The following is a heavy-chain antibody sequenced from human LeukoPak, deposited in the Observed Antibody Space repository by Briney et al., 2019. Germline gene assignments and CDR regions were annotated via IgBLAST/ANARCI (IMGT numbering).Heavy chain of an antibody. V-gene: IGHV3-7*04. Sequence: GGSLRLSCAASGFTFSSYWMSWVRQAPGKGLEWVANIKQDGSEKYYVDSVKGRFTISRDNAKNSLYLQMNSLRAEDTAVYYCARVRWPPPATYFDYLGPGTLVHVS. D-gene: IGHD1-26*01. CDR2: IKQDGSEK. CDR1: GFTFSSYW. CDR3: ARVRWPPPATYFDY. J-gene: IGHJ4*02.